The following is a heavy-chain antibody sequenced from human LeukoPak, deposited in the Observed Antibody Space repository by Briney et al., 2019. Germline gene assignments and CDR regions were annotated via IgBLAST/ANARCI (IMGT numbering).Heavy chain of an antibody. CDR1: GFSFSRYP. V-gene: IGHV3-23*01. D-gene: IGHD1-1*01. CDR2: ISAGGDGT. J-gene: IGHJ3*02. CDR3: AKSLLTTATGTGRAFDI. Sequence: PGGSLRLSCAASGFSFSRYPMGWVRQAPGKGLEWVSGISAGGDGTYHADPVKGRFTISRDNSKNTLYLQINSLRAEDTAEYYCAKSLLTTATGTGRAFDIWGQGTMVTVSS.